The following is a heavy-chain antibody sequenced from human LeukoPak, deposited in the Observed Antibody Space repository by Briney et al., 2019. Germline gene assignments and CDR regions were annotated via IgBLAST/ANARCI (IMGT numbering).Heavy chain of an antibody. CDR1: GFTFNNYA. J-gene: IGHJ4*02. Sequence: GGSLRLSCAASGFTFNNYAMSWVRQAPGMGLEWVSTISGSGATTYYADSVRGRFTISGDNSKTTLYLQLDSLRPEDMAIYYCAKSPGQIQLDYFDYWGQGTLVTVSS. CDR3: AKSPGQIQLDYFDY. D-gene: IGHD1-1*01. CDR2: ISGSGATT. V-gene: IGHV3-23*01.